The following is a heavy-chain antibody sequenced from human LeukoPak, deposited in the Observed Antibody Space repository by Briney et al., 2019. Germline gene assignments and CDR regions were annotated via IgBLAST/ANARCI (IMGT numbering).Heavy chain of an antibody. J-gene: IGHJ4*02. CDR2: INTDGSVT. D-gene: IGHD5-24*01. Sequence: PGGSLRLSCAASGFTFSSYSMNWVRQAPGKGLEWVSRINTDGSVTGHADSVKGRFTISRDNAKNTLYLQLNSLRAEDTAVYYCARDGRASIPLDSWGQGTLVTVSS. V-gene: IGHV3-74*01. CDR3: ARDGRASIPLDS. CDR1: GFTFSSYS.